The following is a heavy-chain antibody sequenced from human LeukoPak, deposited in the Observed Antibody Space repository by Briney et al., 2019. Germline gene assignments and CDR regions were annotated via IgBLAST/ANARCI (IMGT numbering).Heavy chain of an antibody. CDR2: ARDRAHSYTT. CDR1: GFTFSDHY. V-gene: IGHV3-72*01. J-gene: IGHJ4*02. D-gene: IGHD2-15*01. Sequence: GGSLRLSCAASGFTFSDHYMDWVRQAPGKGLEWVGRARDRAHSYTTEYAASVKGRFTVSRDDSKNSLYLQMNSLKSEDTAVYYCARTTEPIVVVAATRVGYFDYWGQGTLVTVSS. CDR3: ARTTEPIVVVAATRVGYFDY.